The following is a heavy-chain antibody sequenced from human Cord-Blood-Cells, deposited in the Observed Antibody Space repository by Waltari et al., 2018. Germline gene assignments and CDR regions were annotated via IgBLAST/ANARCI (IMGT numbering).Heavy chain of an antibody. V-gene: IGHV4-31*03. CDR2: IYYSGST. J-gene: IGHJ2*01. D-gene: IGHD4-17*01. Sequence: QVQLQESGPGLVKPSQTLSLTCTVSGGSISSGGYYWSWIRQHPGKGLEWFGYIYYSGSTYYNPSLKSRVTISVDTSKNQFSLKLSSVTTADTAVYYCARAPRGLGDYKWYFDLWGRGTLVTVSS. CDR3: ARAPRGLGDYKWYFDL. CDR1: GGSISSGGYY.